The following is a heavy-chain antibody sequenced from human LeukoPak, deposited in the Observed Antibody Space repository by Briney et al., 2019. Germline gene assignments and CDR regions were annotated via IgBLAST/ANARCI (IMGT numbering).Heavy chain of an antibody. V-gene: IGHV3-21*01. CDR1: GFTFSSYS. CDR2: ISSSSSYI. CDR3: ARDLSLGPYFDY. Sequence: GGSLRLSCAASGFTFSSYSMNWVRQAPGKGLEWVSSISSSSSYIYYADSVKGRFTISRDNAKNSLYLQMNSLRAEDTAVYYCARDLSLGPYFDYWGQGTLVTVSS. J-gene: IGHJ4*02. D-gene: IGHD7-27*01.